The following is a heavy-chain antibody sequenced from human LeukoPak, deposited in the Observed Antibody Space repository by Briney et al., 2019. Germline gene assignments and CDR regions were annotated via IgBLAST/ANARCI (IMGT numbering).Heavy chain of an antibody. V-gene: IGHV1-46*01. Sequence: ASVKVSFKASGYTFPSYYMHWVRQAPGQGLEWMGIINPSGGSTSYAQKFQGRVTMTRDTSTSTVYMELSSLRSEDTAVYYCASVTGALVLDYWGQGTLVTVSS. CDR1: GYTFPSYY. CDR2: INPSGGST. J-gene: IGHJ4*02. CDR3: ASVTGALVLDY. D-gene: IGHD1-20*01.